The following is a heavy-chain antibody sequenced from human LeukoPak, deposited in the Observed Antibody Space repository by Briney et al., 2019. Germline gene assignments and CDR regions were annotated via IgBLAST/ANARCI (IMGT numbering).Heavy chain of an antibody. D-gene: IGHD6-13*01. J-gene: IGHJ4*02. CDR1: GGTFSSYA. Sequence: SVKVSCKASGGTFSSYAISWVRQAPGQGLEWMGRIIPILGIANYAQKFQGRDTITADKSTSTAYMELSSLRSEDTAVYYCARDFHRRIAAAGHFDYWSQGTLVTVSS. CDR3: ARDFHRRIAAAGHFDY. V-gene: IGHV1-69*04. CDR2: IIPILGIA.